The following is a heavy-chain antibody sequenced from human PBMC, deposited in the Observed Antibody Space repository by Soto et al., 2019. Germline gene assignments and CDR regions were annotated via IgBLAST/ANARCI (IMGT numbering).Heavy chain of an antibody. V-gene: IGHV3-23*01. J-gene: IGHJ4*02. D-gene: IGHD4-17*01. CDR1: GFTFSSYV. CDR2: ITVSGGSA. Sequence: QPGGSLRLSCAASGFTFSSYVMSWVRLAPGKGLEWVSSITVSGGSAYYADSVTGRFTISRDNSKNTLYVQMNRLRAEDTAVYYCAKASDYGDFYFDSWGQGSLVTVSS. CDR3: AKASDYGDFYFDS.